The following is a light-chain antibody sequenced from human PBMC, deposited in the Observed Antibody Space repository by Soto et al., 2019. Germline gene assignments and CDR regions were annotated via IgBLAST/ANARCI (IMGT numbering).Light chain of an antibody. CDR2: GNN. Sequence: QSVLTQPPSVSGAPGQRVTISCTGSSSNIGAGYDVHWYQQLPGTAPKLLIYGNNNRPSGVPDRFSGSKSGTSASLAITGLQATDEADYYCQSYDSSLSGVVFGGGTQLTVL. CDR1: SSNIGAGYD. J-gene: IGLJ2*01. CDR3: QSYDSSLSGVV. V-gene: IGLV1-40*01.